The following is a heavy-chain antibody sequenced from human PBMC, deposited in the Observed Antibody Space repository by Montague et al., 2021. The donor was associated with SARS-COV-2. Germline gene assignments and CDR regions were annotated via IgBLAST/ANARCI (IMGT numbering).Heavy chain of an antibody. CDR2: IDWDDDK. Sequence: PALVKPTQTLTLTCTFSGFSLSTSGMCVSWIRQPPGKALEWLALIDWDDDKYYSTSLKTRLTISKDTSKNQVVLTMTNIDPVDTATYYCARIQAELWTNYYDYGMDAWGQGTPVTVSS. D-gene: IGHD5-18*01. V-gene: IGHV2-70*01. J-gene: IGHJ6*02. CDR1: GFSLSTSGMC. CDR3: ARIQAELWTNYYDYGMDA.